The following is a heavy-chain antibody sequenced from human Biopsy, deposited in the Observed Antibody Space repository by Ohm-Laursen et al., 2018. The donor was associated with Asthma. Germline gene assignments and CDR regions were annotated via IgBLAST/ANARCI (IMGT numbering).Heavy chain of an antibody. J-gene: IGHJ6*02. D-gene: IGHD5-12*01. V-gene: IGHV1-69*13. Sequence: SVKVSCKTSGDSFSNYAISWVRQAPGQGLEWMGGLIPVLGTPDHAQTFEGRVTITADESTSTAYMELSSLSSEDTAVYYCARGYSGSDRIVYYYSGLEVWGQGTTVTVSS. CDR3: ARGYSGSDRIVYYYSGLEV. CDR2: LIPVLGTP. CDR1: GDSFSNYA.